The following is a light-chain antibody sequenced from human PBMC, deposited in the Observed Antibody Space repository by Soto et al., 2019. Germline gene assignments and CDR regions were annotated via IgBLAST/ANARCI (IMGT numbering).Light chain of an antibody. J-gene: IGLJ1*01. V-gene: IGLV2-8*01. Sequence: QSVLTQPPSASGSPGQSVTIPCTGTSSDVGGYNYVSWYQQHPGKAPKLMIYEVSKRPSGVPDRFSGSKSGNTASLTVSGLQDEDEADFYWSSYAGSNNLELFGTRTKVTVL. CDR1: SSDVGGYNY. CDR2: EVS. CDR3: SSYAGSNNLEL.